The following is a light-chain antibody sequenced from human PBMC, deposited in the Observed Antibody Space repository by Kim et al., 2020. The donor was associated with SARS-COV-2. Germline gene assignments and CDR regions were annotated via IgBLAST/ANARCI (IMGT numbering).Light chain of an antibody. CDR1: SGDVGRYNL. CDR3: CSYAGATKYV. J-gene: IGLJ1*01. Sequence: QSALTQPASVSGSPGQSITIFCTGTSGDVGRYNLVSWYEQRPGKAPNLIVYEVRRRHSGVYNSFDGSKSGNTASLTISGLQAEDEADYYCCSYAGATKYVFGTGTKVTVL. CDR2: EVR. V-gene: IGLV2-23*02.